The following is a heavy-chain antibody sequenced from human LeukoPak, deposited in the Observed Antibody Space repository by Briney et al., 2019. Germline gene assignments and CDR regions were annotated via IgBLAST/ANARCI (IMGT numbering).Heavy chain of an antibody. CDR2: ILDSGYSA. CDR1: GFTFSSYA. Sequence: GGSLRLSCAASGFTFSSYAMSWVRQAPGKGLEWVSGILDSGYSAYYANSVKGRFTISRDNSNNTLYLQMNSLRAEDTAVYYCAKLGGHPLHNYYVGVWGKGTTVAVSS. D-gene: IGHD3-16*01. V-gene: IGHV3-23*01. CDR3: AKLGGHPLHNYYVGV. J-gene: IGHJ6*03.